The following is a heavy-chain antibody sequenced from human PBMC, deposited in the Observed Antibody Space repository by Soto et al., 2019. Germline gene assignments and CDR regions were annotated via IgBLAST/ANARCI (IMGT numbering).Heavy chain of an antibody. D-gene: IGHD6-13*01. CDR3: ARDPMGAAAGANWFDP. J-gene: IGHJ5*02. CDR1: GFTFSSYW. CDR2: IKQDGSEK. V-gene: IGHV3-7*01. Sequence: PGGSLRLSCAASGFTFSSYWMSWVRQAPGKGLEWVANIKQDGSEKYYVDSVKGRFTISRDNAKNSLYLQMNSLRAEDTAVYYCARDPMGAAAGANWFDPWGQGTLVTVSS.